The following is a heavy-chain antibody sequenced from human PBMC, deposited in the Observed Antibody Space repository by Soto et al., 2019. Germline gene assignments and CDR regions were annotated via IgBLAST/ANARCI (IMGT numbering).Heavy chain of an antibody. CDR1: GFTFSSYG. J-gene: IGHJ5*02. D-gene: IGHD3-16*02. CDR3: ARDWGITFGGVIVGSWFDP. Sequence: QVQLVESGGGVVQPGRSLRLSCAASGFTFSSYGMHWVRQAPGKGLEWVAVIWYDGSNKYYADSVKGRFTISRDNSKNTLYLQMNSLRAEDTAVYYCARDWGITFGGVIVGSWFDPWGQGTLVTVSS. V-gene: IGHV3-33*01. CDR2: IWYDGSNK.